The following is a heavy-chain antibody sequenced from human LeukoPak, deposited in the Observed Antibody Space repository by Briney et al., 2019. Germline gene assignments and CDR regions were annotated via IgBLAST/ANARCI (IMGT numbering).Heavy chain of an antibody. CDR3: ARRFYDIVVVPAAHFDY. CDR1: GGSISSSSYY. V-gene: IGHV4-39*01. Sequence: SETLSLTCTVSGGSISSSSYYWGGIRQPPGKGLEWIGSIYYSGSTYYNPSLKSRVTISVDTSKNQFSLKLSSVTAADTAEYYCARRFYDIVVVPAAHFDYWGQGTLVTVSS. J-gene: IGHJ4*02. D-gene: IGHD2-2*01. CDR2: IYYSGST.